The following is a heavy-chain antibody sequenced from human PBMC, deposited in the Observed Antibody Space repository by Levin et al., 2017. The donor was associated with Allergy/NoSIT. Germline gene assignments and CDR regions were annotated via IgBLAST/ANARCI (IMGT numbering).Heavy chain of an antibody. CDR2: IDPSDSYT. CDR1: GYSFTSYW. V-gene: IGHV5-10-1*01. J-gene: IGHJ5*02. D-gene: IGHD6-19*01. CDR3: ARSNKSSGWYQGWFDP. Sequence: KVSCKGSGYSFTSYWISWVRQMPGKGLEWMGRIDPSDSYTNYSPSFQGHVTISADKSISTAYLQWSSLKASDTAMYYCARSNKSSGWYQGWFDPWGQGTLVTVSS.